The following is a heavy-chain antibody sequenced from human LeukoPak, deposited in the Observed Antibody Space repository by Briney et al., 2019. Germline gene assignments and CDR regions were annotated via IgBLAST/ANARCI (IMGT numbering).Heavy chain of an antibody. Sequence: ASVNVSCKVSGYTLTELSMHWVRQAPGKGLEWMGGFDPEDGETIYAQKFQGRVTMTEDTSTDTAYMELSSLRSEDTAVYYCATGFVVVTTGAFDIWGQGTMVTVSS. J-gene: IGHJ3*02. CDR2: FDPEDGET. CDR3: ATGFVVVTTGAFDI. V-gene: IGHV1-24*01. D-gene: IGHD3-22*01. CDR1: GYTLTELS.